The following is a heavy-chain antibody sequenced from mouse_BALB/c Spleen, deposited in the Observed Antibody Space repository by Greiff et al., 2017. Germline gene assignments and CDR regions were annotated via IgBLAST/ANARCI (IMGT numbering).Heavy chain of an antibody. CDR2: INPYNDGT. Sequence: VQLKQSGPELVKPGASVKMSCKASGYTFTSYVMHWVKQKPGQGLEWIGYINPYNDGTKYNEKFKGKATLTSDKSSSTAYMELSSLTSEDSAVYYCAQANWDDYYAMDYWGQGTSVTVSS. D-gene: IGHD4-1*01. V-gene: IGHV1-14*01. CDR3: AQANWDDYYAMDY. J-gene: IGHJ4*01. CDR1: GYTFTSYV.